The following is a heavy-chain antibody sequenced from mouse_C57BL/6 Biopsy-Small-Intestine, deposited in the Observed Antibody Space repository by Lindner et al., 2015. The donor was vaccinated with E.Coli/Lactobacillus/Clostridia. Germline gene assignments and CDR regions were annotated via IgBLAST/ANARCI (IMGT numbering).Heavy chain of an antibody. Sequence: SVKVSCKASGYTFTSYAMHWVRQAPGQRLEWMGWINAGNGNTKYSQKFQGRVTITRDTSASTAYMELRNLRSDDTAFYYCARAGATVTRFFDYWGQGTRVTVSS. CDR2: INAGNGNT. CDR1: GYTFTSYA. CDR3: ARAGATVTRFFDY. J-gene: IGHJ2*03. D-gene: IGHD2-13*01. V-gene: IGHV1-4*01.